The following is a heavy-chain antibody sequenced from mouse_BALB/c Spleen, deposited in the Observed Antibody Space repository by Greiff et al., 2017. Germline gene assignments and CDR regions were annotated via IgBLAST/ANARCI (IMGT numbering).Heavy chain of an antibody. D-gene: IGHD2-3*01. CDR1: GYSFTGYT. Sequence: EVQLVESGPELVKPGASMKISCKASGYSFTGYTMNWVKQSHGKNLEWIGLINPYNGGTSYNQKFKGKATLTVDKSSSTAYMELLSLTSEDSAVYYCASYDGYYYAMDYWGQGTSVTVSS. V-gene: IGHV1-18*01. J-gene: IGHJ4*01. CDR2: INPYNGGT. CDR3: ASYDGYYYAMDY.